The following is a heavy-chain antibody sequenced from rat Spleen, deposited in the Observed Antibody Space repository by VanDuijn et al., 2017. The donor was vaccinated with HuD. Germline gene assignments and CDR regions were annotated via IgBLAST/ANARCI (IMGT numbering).Heavy chain of an antibody. V-gene: IGHV5-58*01. D-gene: IGHD1-2*01. CDR2: IDTDGSRT. Sequence: EVQLVETGGGLVQPGRSLKLSCVASGFTFNRYWMYWVRQAPGKGLEWVSSIDTDGSRTYYPDSVRGRFTISRDNAENTAYLQMNSLWSEDTATYYCATDWSIAAISNWFAYWGQGTLVTVSS. CDR1: GFTFNRYW. CDR3: ATDWSIAAISNWFAY. J-gene: IGHJ3*01.